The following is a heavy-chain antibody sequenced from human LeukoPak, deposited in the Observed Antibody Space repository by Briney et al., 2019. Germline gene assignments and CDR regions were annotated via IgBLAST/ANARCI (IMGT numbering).Heavy chain of an antibody. V-gene: IGHV4-39*07. D-gene: IGHD6-19*01. Sequence: MSSETLSLTCTVSGGSITSTSYYWGWIRQPPGKGLEWIGSIYYSGSTYYSPSLKSRVTISVDTSKNQFSLKLTSVTAADTAVYYCAGEQGGWYYFDYWGQGTLVTVSS. CDR3: AGEQGGWYYFDY. CDR1: GGSITSTSYY. J-gene: IGHJ4*02. CDR2: IYYSGST.